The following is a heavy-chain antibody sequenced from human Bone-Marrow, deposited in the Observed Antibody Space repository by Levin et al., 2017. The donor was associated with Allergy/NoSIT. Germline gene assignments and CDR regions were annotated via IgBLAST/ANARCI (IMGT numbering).Heavy chain of an antibody. CDR3: ARDIGHCSGGSCYSAFDY. Sequence: PVASVKVSCKASGGTFSSYAISWVRQAPGQGLEWMGGIIPIFGTANYAQKFQGRVTITADESTSTAYMELSSLRSEDTAVYYCARDIGHCSGGSCYSAFDYWGQGTLVTVSS. CDR1: GGTFSSYA. J-gene: IGHJ4*02. D-gene: IGHD2-15*01. CDR2: IIPIFGTA. V-gene: IGHV1-69*13.